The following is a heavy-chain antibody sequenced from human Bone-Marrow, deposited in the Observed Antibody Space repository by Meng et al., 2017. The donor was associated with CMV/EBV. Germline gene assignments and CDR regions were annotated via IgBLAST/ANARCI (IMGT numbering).Heavy chain of an antibody. D-gene: IGHD6-19*01. V-gene: IGHV1-69*02. CDR3: ARAQAGVGWFDP. CDR1: GGTFSSYT. CDR2: IIPILGIT. J-gene: IGHJ5*02. Sequence: SVKVSCKASGGTFSSYTISWVRQAPGQGLEWMGRIIPILGITNYAQKFQGGVTITADTSTSTAYMELRSLRSDDTAVYYCARAQAGVGWFDPWGQGTLVTVSS.